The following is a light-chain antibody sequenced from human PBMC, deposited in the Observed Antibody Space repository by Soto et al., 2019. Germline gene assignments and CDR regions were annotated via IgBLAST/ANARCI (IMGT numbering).Light chain of an antibody. CDR2: WAS. V-gene: IGKV1-5*03. CDR3: QQYYSTPPT. J-gene: IGKJ1*01. Sequence: TQTPSTLSGSVGDRVTIAFRASQTISSWLAWYQQKPGKAPKLLIYWASTRESGVPDRFSGSGSGTDFTLTISSLQAEDVAVYYCQQYYSTPPTFGQGTKVDIK. CDR1: QTISSW.